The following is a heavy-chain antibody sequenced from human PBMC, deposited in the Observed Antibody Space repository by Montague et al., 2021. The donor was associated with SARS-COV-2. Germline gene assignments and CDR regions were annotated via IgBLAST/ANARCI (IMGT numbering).Heavy chain of an antibody. CDR2: IYYSGST. CDR1: GGSISSYY. Sequence: SETLSLTCTVSGGSISSYYWSWIRQPPGKGLEWIGYIYYSGSTNYNPSLKSRVTISVDTSKNQFSLKLSSVTAADTAVYYCARGSWHIVVVSAIRDGCYGMDVWGQGTTVTVSS. V-gene: IGHV4-59*12. CDR3: ARGSWHIVVVSAIRDGCYGMDV. J-gene: IGHJ6*02. D-gene: IGHD2-21*01.